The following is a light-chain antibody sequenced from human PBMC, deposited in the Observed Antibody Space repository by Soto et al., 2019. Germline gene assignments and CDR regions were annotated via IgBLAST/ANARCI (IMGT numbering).Light chain of an antibody. CDR2: EVS. CDR1: SSDIGAYNY. J-gene: IGLJ3*02. V-gene: IGLV2-8*01. Sequence: QSALTQPPSASGSPGQSVTISCTGTSSDIGAYNYVSWYQQHPGKAPKLMIHEVSKPPSGVPDRFSGSKSGNTASLTVSGLQAEDEADYYCSSYAGSNDRWVFGGGTKLTVL. CDR3: SSYAGSNDRWV.